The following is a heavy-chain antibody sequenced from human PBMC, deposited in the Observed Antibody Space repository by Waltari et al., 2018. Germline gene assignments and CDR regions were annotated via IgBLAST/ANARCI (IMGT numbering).Heavy chain of an antibody. CDR2: ITSTSSTK. CDR1: GFTFKTYN. J-gene: IGHJ6*02. CDR3: VRNWNYVHGMDV. V-gene: IGHV3-48*01. Sequence: EVQLVESGGDLVHTGGSLRLSCAASGFTFKTYNMNWVRQAPGKGLEWVSFITSTSSTKYYADSVEGRFTISRDNAENSLYLQMNSLRAEDTAVYYCVRNWNYVHGMDVWGQGTTVTVSS. D-gene: IGHD1-7*01.